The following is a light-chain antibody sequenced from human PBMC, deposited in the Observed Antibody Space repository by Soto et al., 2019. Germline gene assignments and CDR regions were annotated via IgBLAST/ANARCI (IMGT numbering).Light chain of an antibody. V-gene: IGLV1-40*01. Sequence: QSVLTQPPSVSGAPGQRITISCTGSSSNIGAGYDVHWYQQLPGTAPKLLIYDNTDRPSGVPDRFSGSKSGTSASLAITGLLAEDEADYYCQSYDSSLSGSVVFGGGTKVTVL. CDR3: QSYDSSLSGSVV. J-gene: IGLJ2*01. CDR2: DNT. CDR1: SSNIGAGYD.